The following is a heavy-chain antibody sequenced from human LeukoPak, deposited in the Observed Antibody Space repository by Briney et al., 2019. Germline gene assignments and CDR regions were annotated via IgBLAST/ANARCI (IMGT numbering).Heavy chain of an antibody. CDR1: GFTFSSYG. CDR2: ISYDGSNK. D-gene: IGHD6-19*01. Sequence: PGRSLRLSCAASGFTFSSYGMHWVRQAPGKGLEWVAVISYDGSNKYYADSVKGRFTISRDNSKNTLYLQMNSLRAEDTAVYYCAKDLGGSGWYYFDYWGQGTLVTVSS. J-gene: IGHJ4*02. V-gene: IGHV3-30*18. CDR3: AKDLGGSGWYYFDY.